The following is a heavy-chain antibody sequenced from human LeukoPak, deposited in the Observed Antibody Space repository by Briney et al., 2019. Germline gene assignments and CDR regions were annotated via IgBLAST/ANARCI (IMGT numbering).Heavy chain of an antibody. V-gene: IGHV3-15*01. Sequence: GGSLRLSCAASGLTFTNAWMSWVRQAPGMGLEWVGRIKSKPDGGTTDYAAPVKGRFTISRDDSKNTLYLQMYSLKTEDTAVYYCTTVRRYCSSTSCSLWAFDIWGQGTMVTVSS. J-gene: IGHJ3*02. CDR1: GLTFTNAW. D-gene: IGHD2-2*01. CDR2: IKSKPDGGTT. CDR3: TTVRRYCSSTSCSLWAFDI.